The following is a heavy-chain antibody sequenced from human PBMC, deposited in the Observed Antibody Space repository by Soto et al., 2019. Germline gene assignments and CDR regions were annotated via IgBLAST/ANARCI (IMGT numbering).Heavy chain of an antibody. CDR1: GFTFSNYA. CDR2: ISGSDGRT. D-gene: IGHD2-15*01. J-gene: IGHJ4*02. V-gene: IGHV3-23*01. CDR3: AKTDIVVVLTAAGVGNYFDY. Sequence: PGGSLRLSWAASGFTFSNYAMSWVRQAPGKGLEWVSGISGSDGRTYYADSVRGRFIISRDNFKNMLYLQVNRLRAEDTAVYYCAKTDIVVVLTAAGVGNYFDYWGQGTRVTVSS.